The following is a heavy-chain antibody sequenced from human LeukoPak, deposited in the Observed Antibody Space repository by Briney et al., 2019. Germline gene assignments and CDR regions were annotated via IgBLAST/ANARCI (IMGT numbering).Heavy chain of an antibody. Sequence: SSETLSLTCTVSGGSISRYYWSWIRQPPGKGLEWIGYIYTSGSTNYNPSLKSRVTISVDTSKNQFSLKLSSVTAADTAVYYCASQPLGRYFDWLLGGYYFDYWGQGTLVTVSS. D-gene: IGHD3-9*01. CDR1: GGSISRYY. V-gene: IGHV4-4*09. CDR3: ASQPLGRYFDWLLGGYYFDY. CDR2: IYTSGST. J-gene: IGHJ4*02.